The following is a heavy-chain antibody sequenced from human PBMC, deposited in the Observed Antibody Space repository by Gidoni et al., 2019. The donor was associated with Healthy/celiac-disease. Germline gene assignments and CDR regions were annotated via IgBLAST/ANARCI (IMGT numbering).Heavy chain of an antibody. V-gene: IGHV1-46*01. D-gene: IGHD2-2*01. CDR2: INPSGGST. Sequence: QVQLVQSGAEVKKPGASVKVSCKASGYTFTSYYMHWVRQAPGQGLEWMGIINPSGGSTSYAQKFQGRVTMTRDTSTSTVYMELSSLRSEDTAVYYCARDLASRYCSSTSCYPPHYYMDVWGKGTTVTVSS. CDR3: ARDLASRYCSSTSCYPPHYYMDV. CDR1: GYTFTSYY. J-gene: IGHJ6*03.